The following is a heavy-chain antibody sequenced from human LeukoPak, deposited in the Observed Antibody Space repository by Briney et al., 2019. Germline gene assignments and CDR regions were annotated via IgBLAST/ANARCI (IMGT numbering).Heavy chain of an antibody. D-gene: IGHD3-9*01. CDR2: IYTSGST. CDR1: GGSISSYY. Sequence: SETLSLTCTVSGGSISSYYWSWIRQPAGKGLECIGRIYTSGSTNYNPSLKSRVTMSVDTSKNQFSLKLSSVAAADTAVYYCARVYYDILTGYNDAFDIWGQGTMVTVSS. CDR3: ARVYYDILTGYNDAFDI. V-gene: IGHV4-4*07. J-gene: IGHJ3*02.